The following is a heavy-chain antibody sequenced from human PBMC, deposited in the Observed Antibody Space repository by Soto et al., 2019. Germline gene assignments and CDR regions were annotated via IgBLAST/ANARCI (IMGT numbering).Heavy chain of an antibody. J-gene: IGHJ3*02. CDR3: ASGFYDSRGYSEAFDI. CDR2: VSSSGST. D-gene: IGHD3-22*01. CDR1: GGSISGDH. V-gene: IGHV4-59*01. Sequence: SETLSLTCTVSGGSISGDHWNWIRQPPGKGLEWIAYVSSSGSTKYNPSLKSRVTISIDTTKNQFSLRLRSVPAADTAVYYCASGFYDSRGYSEAFDIWGQGTKVTVSS.